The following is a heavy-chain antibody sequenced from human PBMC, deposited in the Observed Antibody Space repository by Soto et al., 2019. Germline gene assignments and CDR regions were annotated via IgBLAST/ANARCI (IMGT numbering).Heavy chain of an antibody. CDR2: ISYSGST. CDR3: ARGHGSGSYAWFDP. J-gene: IGHJ5*02. D-gene: IGHD3-10*01. Sequence: QVQLQQSGPGLVKPSQTLSLTCTVSGGSISSGGDYWSWIRQHPGKGLEWVGFISYSGSTFYTPSLRSRATISVHKSKNQLSLKLTSVTAADTAVYYCARGHGSGSYAWFDPWGQATLVTVS. V-gene: IGHV4-31*03. CDR1: GGSISSGGDY.